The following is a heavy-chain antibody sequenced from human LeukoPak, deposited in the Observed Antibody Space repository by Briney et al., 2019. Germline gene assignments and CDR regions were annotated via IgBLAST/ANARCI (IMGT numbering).Heavy chain of an antibody. CDR3: ARGGGWLPDH. CDR2: IYYSGRT. D-gene: IGHD5-12*01. Sequence: SETLSLTCTVSGDSISSYYWSWIRQPPGKGLEWIGIIYYSGRTNYNPSLKSRVTISVDTSKRQFSLKLNSVTAADTAVYYCARGGGWLPDHWGQGTLITVSS. V-gene: IGHV4-59*01. CDR1: GDSISSYY. J-gene: IGHJ4*02.